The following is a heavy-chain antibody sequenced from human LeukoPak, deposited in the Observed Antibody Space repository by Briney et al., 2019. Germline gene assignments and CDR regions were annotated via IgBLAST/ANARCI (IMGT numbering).Heavy chain of an antibody. CDR2: ISSSSSTI. J-gene: IGHJ4*02. V-gene: IGHV3-48*01. CDR3: ATTYYYDSSGKPLDY. CDR1: GFTFSDYS. Sequence: PGGSLRLSCAASGFTFSDYSMNWVRQAPGKGLEWVSYISSSSSTIYYADSVKGRFTISRDNAKNSLYLQMNSLRAEDTAVYYCATTYYYDSSGKPLDYWGQGTLVTVSS. D-gene: IGHD3-22*01.